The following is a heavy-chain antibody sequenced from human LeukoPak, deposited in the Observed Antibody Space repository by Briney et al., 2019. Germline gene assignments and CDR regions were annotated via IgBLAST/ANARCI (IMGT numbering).Heavy chain of an antibody. Sequence: PGGSLRLSCAGSGFTFSNFAMSWVRQAPGRGLEWVSAICKSGGSTFYADSVRGRFTISRDNSMNTLFLQMNSLRAEDTAVYYCAKDLDSAYDCAGHYSPFDSWAQGTLVTVSS. D-gene: IGHD3-22*01. V-gene: IGHV3-23*01. CDR3: AKDLDSAYDCAGHYSPFDS. CDR1: GFTFSNFA. J-gene: IGHJ4*02. CDR2: ICKSGGST.